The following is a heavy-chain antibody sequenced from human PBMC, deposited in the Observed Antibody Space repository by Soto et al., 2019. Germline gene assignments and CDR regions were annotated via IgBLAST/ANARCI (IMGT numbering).Heavy chain of an antibody. CDR1: GGSISSSSYY. Sequence: SETLSLTCTVSGGSISSSSYYWGWIRQPPGKGLEWIGSIYYSGSTYYNPSLKSRVTISVDTSKNQFSLKLSSVTAADTAVYYCARLHGVAATTGYYYYYGMDVWGQGTTVT. V-gene: IGHV4-39*01. J-gene: IGHJ6*02. CDR3: ARLHGVAATTGYYYYYGMDV. D-gene: IGHD2-15*01. CDR2: IYYSGST.